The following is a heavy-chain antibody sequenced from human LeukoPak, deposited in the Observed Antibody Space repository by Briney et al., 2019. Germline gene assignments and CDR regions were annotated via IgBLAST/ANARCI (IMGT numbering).Heavy chain of an antibody. CDR3: GHNEDIYGVAPRYY. D-gene: IGHD2-8*01. J-gene: IGHJ4*02. V-gene: IGHV2-5*01. CDR2: IYWNDDK. CDR1: GLSLSSSGVG. Sequence: SGPTLVKPTQTLTLTCTFSGLSLSSSGVGVGWIRQPPGKALEWLALIYWNDDKGYSPSLKSRLTITKDTSKNQAVLTMTNMDPVDTSTYYCGHNEDIYGVAPRYYWGQGTLVTVSS.